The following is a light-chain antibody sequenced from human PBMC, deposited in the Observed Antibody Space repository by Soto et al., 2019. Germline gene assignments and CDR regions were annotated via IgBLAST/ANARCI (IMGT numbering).Light chain of an antibody. V-gene: IGKV3-20*01. Sequence: EIVLTQSPCTLSLYQGARATLYCRASQSVSSSYLAWYQQKPGQAPRLLIYGASSRATGIPDRFSGSGSGTDFTLTSSRLEPEDFAVYYCQQYGSSPPTFGQGTKVDIK. CDR3: QQYGSSPPT. CDR2: GAS. CDR1: QSVSSSY. J-gene: IGKJ1*01.